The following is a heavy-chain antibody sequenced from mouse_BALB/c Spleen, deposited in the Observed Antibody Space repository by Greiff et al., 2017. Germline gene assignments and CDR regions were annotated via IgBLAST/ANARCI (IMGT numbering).Heavy chain of an antibody. V-gene: IGHV5-4*02. Sequence: LVESGGGLVKPGGSLKLSCAASGFTFSDYYMYWVRQTPEKRLEWVATISDGGSYTYYPDSVKGRFTISRDNAKNNLYLQMSSLKSEDTAMYYCARDDSSGYWFAYWGQGTLVTVSA. CDR3: ARDDSSGYWFAY. CDR1: GFTFSDYY. J-gene: IGHJ3*01. CDR2: ISDGGSYT. D-gene: IGHD3-2*01.